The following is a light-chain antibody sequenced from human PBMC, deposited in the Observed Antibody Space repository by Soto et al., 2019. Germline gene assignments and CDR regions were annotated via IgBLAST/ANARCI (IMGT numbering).Light chain of an antibody. V-gene: IGKV1-9*01. J-gene: IGKJ4*01. CDR3: QQLNTYPALT. CDR1: QGISSY. Sequence: IQLTQSPSSLSASVGDRVTITCRASQGISSYLAWYQQKPGKAPRLLIYAASALQSGVPSRFSGSGSGTDFTLTISSLQPEYFATYYCQQLNTYPALTFAGGTEVDIK. CDR2: AAS.